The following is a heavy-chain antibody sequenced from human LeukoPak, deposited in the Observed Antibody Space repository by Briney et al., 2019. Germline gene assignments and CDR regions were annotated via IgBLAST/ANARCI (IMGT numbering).Heavy chain of an antibody. Sequence: SVKVSCKASGYTFTSYGTSWVRQAPGQGLEWMGWIIPIFGTPNYAQKFQGRVTITADESTSTAYMELSSLRSEDTAVYYCARDPTQADFWSGYTGYYMDVWGKGTTVTVSS. CDR1: GYTFTSYG. CDR3: ARDPTQADFWSGYTGYYMDV. V-gene: IGHV1-69*13. CDR2: IIPIFGTP. D-gene: IGHD3-3*01. J-gene: IGHJ6*03.